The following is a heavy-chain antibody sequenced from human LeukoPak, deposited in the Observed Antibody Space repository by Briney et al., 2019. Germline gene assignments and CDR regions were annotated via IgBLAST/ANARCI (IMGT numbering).Heavy chain of an antibody. CDR1: GGTFSSYA. CDR3: ARCYGDYGYNWFDP. J-gene: IGHJ5*02. V-gene: IGHV1-69*04. CDR2: IIPIFGIA. D-gene: IGHD4-17*01. Sequence: GASVKVSCKASGGTFSSYAISWVRQAPGQGLEWMGRIIPIFGIANYAQEFQGRVTITADKSTSTAYMELSSLRSEDTAVYYCARCYGDYGYNWFDPWGQGTLVTVSS.